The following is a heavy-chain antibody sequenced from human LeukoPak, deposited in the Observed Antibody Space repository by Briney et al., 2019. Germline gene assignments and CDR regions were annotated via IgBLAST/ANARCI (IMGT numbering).Heavy chain of an antibody. D-gene: IGHD4-17*01. V-gene: IGHV3-30*18. J-gene: IGHJ5*02. Sequence: GGSLRLSCAASGFTFSSYGMHWVRQAPGKGLEWVAVISYDGSNKYYADSVKGRFTISRDNSKNTLYLQMNSLRAEDTAVYYCAKYYDYGDYGDWFDPWGQGTLVTVSS. CDR1: GFTFSSYG. CDR3: AKYYDYGDYGDWFDP. CDR2: ISYDGSNK.